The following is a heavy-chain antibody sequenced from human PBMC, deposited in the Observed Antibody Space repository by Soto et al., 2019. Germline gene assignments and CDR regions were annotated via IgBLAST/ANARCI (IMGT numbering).Heavy chain of an antibody. CDR2: IWYDGSNK. CDR3: ARDSPPRYSSGWYGFDP. V-gene: IGHV3-33*01. D-gene: IGHD6-19*01. CDR1: GFTFSSYG. J-gene: IGHJ5*02. Sequence: QVQLVESGGGVVQPGRSLRLSCAASGFTFSSYGMHWVRQAPGKGLEWVAVIWYDGSNKYYADSVKGRFTISRDNSKNTLYLQMNSPRAEDTAVYYRARDSPPRYSSGWYGFDPWGQGTLVTVSS.